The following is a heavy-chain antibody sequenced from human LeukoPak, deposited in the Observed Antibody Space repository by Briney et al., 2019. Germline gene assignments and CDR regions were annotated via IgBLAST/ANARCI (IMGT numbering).Heavy chain of an antibody. V-gene: IGHV3-23*01. D-gene: IGHD6-19*01. J-gene: IGHJ4*02. Sequence: QTGGSLRLSCAVSGFTFSSYAMTWVRQAPGKGLEGVSGISGSGGTTSYAASVKGRFTISRDNSKNTLYLQMNSLRAEDTAVYYCAQWLVYTYWGQGTLVTVSS. CDR2: ISGSGGTT. CDR1: GFTFSSYA. CDR3: AQWLVYTY.